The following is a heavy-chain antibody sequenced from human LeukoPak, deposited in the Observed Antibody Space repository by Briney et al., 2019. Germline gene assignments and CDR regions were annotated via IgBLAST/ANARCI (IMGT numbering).Heavy chain of an antibody. CDR3: AKGSGLTGTFFDY. CDR1: GFTFSSYA. D-gene: IGHD7-27*01. V-gene: IGHV3-23*01. CDR2: ISGSGGST. J-gene: IGHJ4*02. Sequence: PGGSLRLSCAASGFTFSSYAMSWVRQAPGRGLEWVSTISGSGGSTYYADSVKGRFTISKDNSKNTLYLQMNSLRAEETAVYYCAKGSGLTGTFFDYWGQGTLVTVSS.